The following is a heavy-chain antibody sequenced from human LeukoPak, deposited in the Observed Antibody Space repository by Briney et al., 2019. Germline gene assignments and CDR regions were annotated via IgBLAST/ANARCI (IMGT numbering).Heavy chain of an antibody. D-gene: IGHD6-19*01. J-gene: IGHJ3*02. Sequence: GASVKVSCKASGYTFTGYYMHWVRQAPGQGLEWMGWINPNSGGTNYAQKFQGRVTMTRDTSISTAYMELSRLRSDDTAVYYCARVGIAVAQDAFDIWGQGTMVTVSS. V-gene: IGHV1-2*02. CDR1: GYTFTGYY. CDR2: INPNSGGT. CDR3: ARVGIAVAQDAFDI.